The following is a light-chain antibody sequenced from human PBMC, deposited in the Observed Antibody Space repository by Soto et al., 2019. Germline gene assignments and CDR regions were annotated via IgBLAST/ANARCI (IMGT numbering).Light chain of an antibody. CDR3: QQYGTSLFP. CDR2: AVS. Sequence: EIVLTQSPGTLSLSPGERAALSCRASQSVTTNSLAWYQQKPGQAPRLLIYAVSSRATGIPDRFSGSGSGTDFTLPISRVEPEDFAVYYCQQYGTSLFPFGQGTRLESK. J-gene: IGKJ5*01. V-gene: IGKV3-20*01. CDR1: QSVTTNS.